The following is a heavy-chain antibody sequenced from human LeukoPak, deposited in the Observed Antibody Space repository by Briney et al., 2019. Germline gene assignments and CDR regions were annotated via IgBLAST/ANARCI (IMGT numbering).Heavy chain of an antibody. V-gene: IGHV3-21*01. CDR1: GFTFNSYG. J-gene: IGHJ6*03. D-gene: IGHD2-8*01. Sequence: GGSLRLSCAASGFTFNSYGMNWVRQAPGKGLEWVSSISSSSNYIYYAVSVKGRFTISRDNAKNSVYLQMNSLRAEDTAVYYCAKDRCSNGIGCYYYYMDVWGKGTTVTISS. CDR3: AKDRCSNGIGCYYYYMDV. CDR2: ISSSSNYI.